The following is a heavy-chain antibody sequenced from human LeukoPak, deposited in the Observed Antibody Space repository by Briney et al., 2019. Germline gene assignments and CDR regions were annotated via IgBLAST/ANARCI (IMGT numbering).Heavy chain of an antibody. CDR3: ARAATYYDFWSAANSYYFDY. CDR2: IYYSGST. V-gene: IGHV4-59*01. Sequence: SETLSLTCTVSGGSISSYYWSWIRQPPGKGLEWIGYIYYSGSTNYNPSLKSRVAISVDTSKNQFSLKLSSVTAADTAVYYCARAATYYDFWSAANSYYFDYWGQGTLVTVSS. D-gene: IGHD3-3*01. J-gene: IGHJ4*02. CDR1: GGSISSYY.